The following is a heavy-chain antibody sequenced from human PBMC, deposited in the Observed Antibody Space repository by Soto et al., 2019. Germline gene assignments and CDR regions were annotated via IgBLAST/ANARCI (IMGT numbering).Heavy chain of an antibody. CDR3: ARDRWEFQLFYYGLDV. CDR2: IWYDESND. V-gene: IGHV3-33*01. Sequence: QVQLVESGGGVVQPGRSLRLPCAASGFTFSNYGMHWVRQAPGKGLEWVAIIWYDESNDYYVDSVKGRFTISRDNSKNTLSLQMNSLRAEDTAVYYCARDRWEFQLFYYGLDVWGQGTTVTVSS. D-gene: IGHD1-26*01. CDR1: GFTFSNYG. J-gene: IGHJ6*02.